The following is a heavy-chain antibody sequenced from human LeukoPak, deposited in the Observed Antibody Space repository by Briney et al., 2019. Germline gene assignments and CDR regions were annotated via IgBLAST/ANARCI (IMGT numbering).Heavy chain of an antibody. D-gene: IGHD1-14*01. CDR3: ASPAQSRTSMYYFDY. Sequence: GGSLRLSCAASGFTFSSYAMSWVRQAPWKGLEWVSVISGSGGVTYYADSVKGRFTISRDTSKNTLYLQMNSLRAEDTAVYYCASPAQSRTSMYYFDYWGQGTLVTVSS. J-gene: IGHJ4*02. V-gene: IGHV3-23*01. CDR2: ISGSGGVT. CDR1: GFTFSSYA.